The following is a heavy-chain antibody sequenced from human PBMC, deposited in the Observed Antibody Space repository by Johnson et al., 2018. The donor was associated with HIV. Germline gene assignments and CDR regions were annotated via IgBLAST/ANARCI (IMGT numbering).Heavy chain of an antibody. CDR1: GFTFSSYA. CDR2: ISYDGSNK. Sequence: QVQLVESGGGVVQPGRSLRLSCAASGFTFSSYAMHWVRQAPGKGLEWVAVISYDGSNKYYADSVKGRFTISRDNSKNTLYLQMNSLRVEDTAVYYCAKGEQHVISRKGQDAFDIWGQGTMVTVSS. CDR3: AKGEQHVISRKGQDAFDI. D-gene: IGHD6-6*01. V-gene: IGHV3-30*04. J-gene: IGHJ3*02.